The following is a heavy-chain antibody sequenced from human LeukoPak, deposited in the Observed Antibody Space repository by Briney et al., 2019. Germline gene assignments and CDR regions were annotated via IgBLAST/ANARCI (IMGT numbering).Heavy chain of an antibody. D-gene: IGHD3-22*01. Sequence: VGSLRLSCAASGFTFSSYAMHWVRQAPGKGLEYVSAISSNGGSTYYANSVKSRFTISRDNSKNKLYLQMGSLRGEDMAVYYCARGGGDSSGYYQREYYFDYWGQGTLVTVSS. CDR1: GFTFSSYA. V-gene: IGHV3-64*01. J-gene: IGHJ4*02. CDR2: ISSNGGST. CDR3: ARGGGDSSGYYQREYYFDY.